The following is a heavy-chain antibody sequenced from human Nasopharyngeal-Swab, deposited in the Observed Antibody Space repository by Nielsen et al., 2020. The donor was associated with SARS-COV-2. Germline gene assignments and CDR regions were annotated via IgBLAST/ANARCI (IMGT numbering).Heavy chain of an antibody. J-gene: IGHJ2*01. V-gene: IGHV1-58*02. Sequence: SVKVSCKASGCSFPSSAMQWLRQARGQGLEGIGWIVVGSGKTNYAQKFQERATISRDRSTSTVYMELSSLRSDDTAVYYCAAIDLSSTSYGDWYFDLWGRGTLVTVSS. CDR3: AAIDLSSTSYGDWYFDL. D-gene: IGHD2-2*01. CDR2: IVVGSGKT. CDR1: GCSFPSSA.